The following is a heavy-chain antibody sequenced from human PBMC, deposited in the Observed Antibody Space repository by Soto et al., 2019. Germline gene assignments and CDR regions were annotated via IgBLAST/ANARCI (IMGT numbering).Heavy chain of an antibody. CDR1: GGSFSGYY. Sequence: PSETLSLTCAVYGGSFSGYYWSWIRQPPGKGLEWIGEINHSGSTNYNPSLKSRVTISVDTSKNQFSLKPSSVTAADTAVYYCARASPNRYYDFWSGPKYPRDYYGMDVWGQGTTVTVSS. CDR2: INHSGST. J-gene: IGHJ6*02. V-gene: IGHV4-34*01. D-gene: IGHD3-3*01. CDR3: ARASPNRYYDFWSGPKYPRDYYGMDV.